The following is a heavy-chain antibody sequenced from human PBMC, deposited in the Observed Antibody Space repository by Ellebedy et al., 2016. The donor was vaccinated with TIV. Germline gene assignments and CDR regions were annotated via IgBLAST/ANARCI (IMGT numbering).Heavy chain of an antibody. CDR1: GYTFTSYY. CDR2: INPSGGIT. CDR3: ARDPVVVVPVPTYGFDV. V-gene: IGHV1-46*01. J-gene: IGHJ6*02. Sequence: ASVKVSCKASGYTFTSYYVHWVRQAPGQGLEWMGIINPSGGITRHAQKLQGRVTMTRDTSTSTAYVELRSLSSDDTAVYFCARDPVVVVPVPTYGFDVWGQGTTVTVSS. D-gene: IGHD2-2*01.